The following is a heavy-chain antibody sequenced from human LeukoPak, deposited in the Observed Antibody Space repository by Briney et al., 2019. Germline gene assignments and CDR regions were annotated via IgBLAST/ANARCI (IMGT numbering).Heavy chain of an antibody. J-gene: IGHJ5*02. CDR2: IYTSGST. V-gene: IGHV4-4*07. CDR1: GGSISSYY. Sequence: PSETLSLTCTVSGGSISSYYWSWIRQPAVKGLEWIGRIYTSGSTNYNPSLKSRVTMSVDTSKNQFSLKLSSVTAADTAVYYCARETSTYYYDSRGFDPWGQGTLVTVSS. D-gene: IGHD3-22*01. CDR3: ARETSTYYYDSRGFDP.